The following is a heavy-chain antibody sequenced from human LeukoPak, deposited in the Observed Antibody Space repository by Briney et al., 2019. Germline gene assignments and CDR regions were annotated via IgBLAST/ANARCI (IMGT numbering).Heavy chain of an antibody. V-gene: IGHV1-2*02. CDR3: ARDDSSGYYYFDY. CDR2: INPNSGGT. CDR1: GYTFTGYY. Sequence: ASVKVSCKASGYTFTGYYMHWVRQAPGQGLEWMGWINPNSGGTNYAQKFQGRVTMTRDTSLSTAYMELSRLRSDDTAVYYCARDDSSGYYYFDYWGREAWSPSPQ. D-gene: IGHD3-22*01. J-gene: IGHJ4*02.